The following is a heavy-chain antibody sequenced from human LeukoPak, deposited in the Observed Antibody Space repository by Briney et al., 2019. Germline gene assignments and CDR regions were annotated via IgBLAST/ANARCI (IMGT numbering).Heavy chain of an antibody. Sequence: PPETLSLTCAVSGGSISSGGYSWSWIRQPPGKGLEWIGYIYHSGSTYYNPSLKSRVTISVDRSKNQFSLKLSSVTAADTAVYYCARAMVRGVINWYFDLWGRGTLVTVSS. D-gene: IGHD3-10*01. CDR2: IYHSGST. CDR1: GGSISSGGYS. J-gene: IGHJ2*01. CDR3: ARAMVRGVINWYFDL. V-gene: IGHV4-30-2*01.